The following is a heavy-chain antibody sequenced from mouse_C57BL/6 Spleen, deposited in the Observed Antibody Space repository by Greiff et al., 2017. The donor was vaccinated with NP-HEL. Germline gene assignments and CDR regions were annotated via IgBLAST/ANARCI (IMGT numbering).Heavy chain of an antibody. CDR1: GYTFTSYW. J-gene: IGHJ3*01. V-gene: IGHV1-74*01. Sequence: QVQLQQPGAELVKPGASVKVSCKASGYTFTSYWMHWVKQRPGQGLEWIGRIHPSDSDTNYNQKFKGKATLPVDKSSSTASMQLSSLTSEDSAVYYCSAFYDYDGAWFAYWGQGTLVTVSA. CDR2: IHPSDSDT. D-gene: IGHD2-4*01. CDR3: SAFYDYDGAWFAY.